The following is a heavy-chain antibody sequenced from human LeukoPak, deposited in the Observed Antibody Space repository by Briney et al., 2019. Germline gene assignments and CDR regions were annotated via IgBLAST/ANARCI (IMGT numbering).Heavy chain of an antibody. D-gene: IGHD3-22*01. CDR1: GFTVSSNY. V-gene: IGHV3-53*01. CDR3: AREYVPPYYDSIGYGFDL. Sequence: GGSLRLSCAPSGFTVSSNYMSWVRQAPGKGLEWVSVIYSGGSTYYADSVKGRFTISRNNSKNTLYLQMNSLRAGDTAVYYCAREYVPPYYDSIGYGFDLWGRGTLVTVSS. J-gene: IGHJ2*01. CDR2: IYSGGST.